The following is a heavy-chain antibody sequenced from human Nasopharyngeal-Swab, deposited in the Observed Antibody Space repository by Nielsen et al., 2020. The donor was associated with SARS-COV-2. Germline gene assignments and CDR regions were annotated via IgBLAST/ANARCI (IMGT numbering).Heavy chain of an antibody. V-gene: IGHV4-34*01. D-gene: IGHD3-9*01. J-gene: IGHJ4*02. Sequence: SETLSLTCAVYGGSFSGYYWSWIRQPPGKGLEWIGEINHSGSTNYNPSLKSRVTISVDTSKNQSSLKLSSVTAADTAVYYCARGRYYDILTGYYYFDYWGQGTLVTVSS. CDR1: GGSFSGYY. CDR3: ARGRYYDILTGYYYFDY. CDR2: INHSGST.